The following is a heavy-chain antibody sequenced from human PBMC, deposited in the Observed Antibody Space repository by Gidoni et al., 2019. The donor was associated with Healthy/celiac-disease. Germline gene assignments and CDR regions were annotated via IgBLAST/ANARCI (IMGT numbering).Heavy chain of an antibody. Sequence: EVQLVESGGALVQPGWSLRLSCAASGFTFSTYWLPWVRQAPGKGLVWVSRINSDGSSTSYADSVKGRFTISRDNAKNTLYLQMNSLRAEDTAVYYCARPRVLRYFDWLDNDAFDIWGQGTMVTVSS. CDR2: INSDGSST. D-gene: IGHD3-9*01. CDR1: GFTFSTYW. CDR3: ARPRVLRYFDWLDNDAFDI. J-gene: IGHJ3*02. V-gene: IGHV3-74*01.